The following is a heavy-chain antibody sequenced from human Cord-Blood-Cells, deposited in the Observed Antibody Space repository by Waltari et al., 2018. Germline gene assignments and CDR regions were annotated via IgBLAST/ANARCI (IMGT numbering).Heavy chain of an antibody. CDR2: VNPNSDGT. CDR3: ATRGYSYLMDV. D-gene: IGHD5-18*01. CDR1: GYTFTGYY. V-gene: IGHV1-2*02. Sequence: QVQLVQSGAEVKKPGASVKVSCKASGYTFTGYYMHWVRQAPGQGLEWMGWVNPNSDGTKYAQKLQGRVTMTRDTSSSTAYMERGRLRSDDTAVYYCATRGYSYLMDVWGKGTTVTVSS. J-gene: IGHJ6*03.